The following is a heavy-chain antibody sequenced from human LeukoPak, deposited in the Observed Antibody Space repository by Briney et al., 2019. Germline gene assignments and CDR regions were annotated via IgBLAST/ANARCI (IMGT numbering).Heavy chain of an antibody. CDR1: KFTFMNYA. CDR3: AKRGEVSTYYYFES. V-gene: IGHV3-23*01. CDR2: IGSAGGSI. J-gene: IGHJ4*02. D-gene: IGHD2/OR15-2a*01. Sequence: GGSLRLSCTASKFTFMNYAMHWVRQAPGKGLEWLSTIGSAGGSIFYADSVKGRFTISRDNSKSTLFLQMDSLRVEDTALYYCAKRGEVSTYYYFESWDQGALVTVSS.